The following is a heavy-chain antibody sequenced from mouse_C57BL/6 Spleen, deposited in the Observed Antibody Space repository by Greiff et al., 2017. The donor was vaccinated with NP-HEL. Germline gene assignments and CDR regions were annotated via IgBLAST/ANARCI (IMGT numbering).Heavy chain of an antibody. D-gene: IGHD1-1*01. CDR3: AREGNYYGSSLYYFDY. CDR1: GFTFSSYA. V-gene: IGHV5-4*01. CDR2: ISDGGSYT. J-gene: IGHJ2*01. Sequence: EVKVVESGGGLVKPGGSLKLSCAASGFTFSSYAMSWVRQTPEKRLEWVATISDGGSYTYYPDNVKGRFTISRDNAKNNLYLQMSHLKSEDTAMYYCAREGNYYGSSLYYFDYWGQGTTLTVSS.